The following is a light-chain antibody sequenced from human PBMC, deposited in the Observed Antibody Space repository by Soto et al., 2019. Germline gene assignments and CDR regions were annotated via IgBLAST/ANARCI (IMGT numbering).Light chain of an antibody. CDR3: CSHAGDNTYV. CDR2: EVT. Sequence: QSALTQSRSVSGSPGQSVTISCTGTSSDVGGYNFVSWYQQYPGKAPKLIIYEVTKRPSEVPDRFSGSKSGNTASLTVSGLQAEDEADYFCCSHAGDNTYVFGTGTKLTVL. CDR1: SSDVGGYNF. J-gene: IGLJ1*01. V-gene: IGLV2-11*01.